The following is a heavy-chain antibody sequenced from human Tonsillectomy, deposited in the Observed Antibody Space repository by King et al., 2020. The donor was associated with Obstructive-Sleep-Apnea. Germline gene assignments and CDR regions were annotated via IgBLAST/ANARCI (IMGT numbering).Heavy chain of an antibody. CDR2: IYPGDSDT. CDR3: ARGYDRNYFDY. J-gene: IGHJ4*02. V-gene: IGHV5-51*01. CDR1: GYSFATYW. Sequence: VQLVQSGAEVKESGESLKISCKGSGYSFATYWIGWVRQMPGKGLEWMGIIYPGDSDTRYSPSFQGQVTISAHKSFSTAYLQWSSLQASDTAMYYCARGYDRNYFDYWGQGTLVTVSS. D-gene: IGHD5-12*01.